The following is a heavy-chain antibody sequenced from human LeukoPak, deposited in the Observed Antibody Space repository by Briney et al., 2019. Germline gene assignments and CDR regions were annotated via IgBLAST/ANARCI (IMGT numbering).Heavy chain of an antibody. CDR1: GGSISSYY. CDR3: ARLTGDYGYFDY. J-gene: IGHJ4*02. D-gene: IGHD4-17*01. Sequence: SETLSLTCTVSGGSISSYYWGWIRQPPGKGLGWIGYFYYSQSTNYNASLKSRVTISVDTSKNQFSLKLSSVTAADTAVYYCARLTGDYGYFDYWGQGTLVTVSS. CDR2: FYYSQST. V-gene: IGHV4-59*08.